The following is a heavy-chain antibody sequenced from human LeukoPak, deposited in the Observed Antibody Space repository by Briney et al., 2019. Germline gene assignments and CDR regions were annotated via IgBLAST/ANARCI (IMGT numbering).Heavy chain of an antibody. D-gene: IGHD3-22*01. CDR2: ISGSGGST. V-gene: IGHV3-23*01. CDR1: GFTFRSYE. Sequence: GGSLRLSCAASGFTFRSYEMNWVRQAPGKGLEWVSAISGSGGSTYYADSVKGRFTISRDNSKNTLYLQMNSLRAEDTAVYYCAKAHDSSGYYLIFDYWGQGTLVTVSS. J-gene: IGHJ4*02. CDR3: AKAHDSSGYYLIFDY.